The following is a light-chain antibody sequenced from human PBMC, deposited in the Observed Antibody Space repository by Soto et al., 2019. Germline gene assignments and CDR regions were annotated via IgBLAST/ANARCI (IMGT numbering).Light chain of an antibody. CDR1: SSDIGSYNL. CDR3: CAYAGSRVI. V-gene: IGLV2-23*02. CDR2: EVS. Sequence: QSALTQPASVSGSPGQSITISCTGTSSDIGSYNLVSWYQQYPGKAPQLIIHEVSKWPSGVSDRFSGSKSGTTAYLTISGLQAEDEAYYYCCAYAGSRVIFGGGTKLTVL. J-gene: IGLJ2*01.